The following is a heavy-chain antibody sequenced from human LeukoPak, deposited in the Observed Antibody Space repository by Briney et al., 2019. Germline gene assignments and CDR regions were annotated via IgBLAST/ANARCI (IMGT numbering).Heavy chain of an antibody. CDR3: TRESGSYHGNDY. Sequence: ASVKVSCKASGYTFTGYYMHWVRQAPGQGLEWMGRINPNNGATNYAQKLQGRVTITGDTSISTAYMELSSLRSDDTAVYYYTRESGSYHGNDYWGQGTPVTVSS. D-gene: IGHD1-26*01. CDR2: INPNNGAT. V-gene: IGHV1-2*06. CDR1: GYTFTGYY. J-gene: IGHJ4*02.